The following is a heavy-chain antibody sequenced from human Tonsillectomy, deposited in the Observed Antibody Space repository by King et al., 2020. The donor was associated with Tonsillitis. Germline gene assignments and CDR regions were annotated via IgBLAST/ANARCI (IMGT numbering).Heavy chain of an antibody. Sequence: VQLVESGAEVKKPGASVKVSCKASGYTFTSYGISWVRQAPGQGLEWMGWISAYNGNTNYAQKLRGRVTMTTDTSTSTAYMELRSLRSDDTAVYYCARDPGQYEGPRPRGNWFDPWGQGTLVTVSS. J-gene: IGHJ5*02. CDR3: ARDPGQYEGPRPRGNWFDP. CDR2: ISAYNGNT. V-gene: IGHV1-18*01. D-gene: IGHD2-2*01. CDR1: GYTFTSYG.